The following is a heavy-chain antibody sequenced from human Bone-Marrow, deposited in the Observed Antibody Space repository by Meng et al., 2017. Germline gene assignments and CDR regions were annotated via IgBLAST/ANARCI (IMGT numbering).Heavy chain of an antibody. V-gene: IGHV1-2*06. D-gene: IGHD6-13*01. J-gene: IGHJ4*02. CDR2: INPKSGDT. CDR3: ARDEDISAAGKLFGDY. CDR1: GYTFPDYW. Sequence: VQRVQSGVEVKKPGASVKVSGKASGYTFPDYWLHWVRRAPGQGLEWMGRINPKSGDTHYAQGFQGRVTMTGDTSISTAYMELSGLRSDDTAMYYCARDEDISAAGKLFGDYWGQGTLVTVSS.